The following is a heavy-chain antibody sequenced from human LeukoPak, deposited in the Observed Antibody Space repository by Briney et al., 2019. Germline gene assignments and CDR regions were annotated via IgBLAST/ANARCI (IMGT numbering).Heavy chain of an antibody. V-gene: IGHV1-2*02. CDR1: GYTFTGYY. CDR2: INPNSGGT. J-gene: IGHJ4*02. CDR3: ARVYKPRMYYFDY. Sequence: GASVKVSCKASGYTFTGYYMHWVRQAPGQGLEWMGWINPNSGGTNYAQKFQGRVTMTRDTSISTAYMELSRLRSDDTAVYYCARVYKPRMYYFDYWGQGTLVTVSS. D-gene: IGHD1-1*01.